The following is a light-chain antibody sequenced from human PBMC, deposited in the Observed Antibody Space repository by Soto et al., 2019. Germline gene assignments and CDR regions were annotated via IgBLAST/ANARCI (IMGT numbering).Light chain of an antibody. V-gene: IGLV2-11*01. CDR1: SSDVGAFGF. CDR2: DVS. J-gene: IGLJ2*01. CDR3: CSYAATFLI. Sequence: QSALTQPRSVSGSHGQSVAISCTGTSSDVGAFGFVSWYQQHPGKAPKLLIYDVSERPSGVPDRFSGSMSGKTASLTISGLQADDEADYYCCSYAATFLILGGGTKLTVL.